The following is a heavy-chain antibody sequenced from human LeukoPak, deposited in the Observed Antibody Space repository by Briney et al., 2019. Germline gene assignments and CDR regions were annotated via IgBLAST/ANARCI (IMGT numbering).Heavy chain of an antibody. CDR3: ARLMSGTTSFDY. D-gene: IGHD1-1*01. CDR1: GFTFSSYS. Sequence: PGGSLRLSCAASGFTFSSYSMNWVRQAPGKGLEWVSSISSSSSYIYYADSVKGRFTISRDNAKNSLYLQMNRLRAEDTAVYYCARLMSGTTSFDYWGQGTLVTVSS. CDR2: ISSSSSYI. J-gene: IGHJ4*02. V-gene: IGHV3-21*01.